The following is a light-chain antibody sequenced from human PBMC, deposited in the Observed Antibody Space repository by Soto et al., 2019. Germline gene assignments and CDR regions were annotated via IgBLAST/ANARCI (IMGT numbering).Light chain of an antibody. CDR3: QQSYSSPPT. CDR1: QSVLHTSYNKDY. V-gene: IGKV4-1*01. J-gene: IGKJ4*01. CDR2: WAS. Sequence: DIVMTQSPDSLAVSLGERATINCKCSQSVLHTSYNKDYLAWYQQKPGHPPKVLIYWASTRESGVPDRFSGSGSGTDFTLIISDLQAEDVAVYYCQQSYSSPPTFGGGTKVEIK.